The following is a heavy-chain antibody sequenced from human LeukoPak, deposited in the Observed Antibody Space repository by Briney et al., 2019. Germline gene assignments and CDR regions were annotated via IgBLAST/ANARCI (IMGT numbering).Heavy chain of an antibody. J-gene: IGHJ3*02. V-gene: IGHV4-39*07. CDR2: IYYSGST. CDR3: AREGKQLVLDAFDI. CDR1: GGSISSSSYY. Sequence: PSETLSLTCTVSGGSISSSSYYWGWIRQPPGKGLEWIGSIYYSGSTYYNPSLKSRVTISVDTSKNQFSLKLSSVTAADTAVYYCAREGKQLVLDAFDIWGQGTMVTVSS. D-gene: IGHD6-6*01.